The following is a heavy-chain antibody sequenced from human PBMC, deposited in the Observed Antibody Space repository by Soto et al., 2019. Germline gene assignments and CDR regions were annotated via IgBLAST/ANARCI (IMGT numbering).Heavy chain of an antibody. CDR1: GFIFSSYG. V-gene: IGHV3-33*01. CDR3: ASTISGSFDY. J-gene: IGHJ4*02. Sequence: GGPLSLSCVASGFIFSSYGMHWVRQAPGKGLEWVAVIWYDGSNKYYADSVKGRFTISRDNSKNTLYLQMNSLRAEDTAVYYCASTISGSFDYWGQGTLVTVSS. D-gene: IGHD5-12*01. CDR2: IWYDGSNK.